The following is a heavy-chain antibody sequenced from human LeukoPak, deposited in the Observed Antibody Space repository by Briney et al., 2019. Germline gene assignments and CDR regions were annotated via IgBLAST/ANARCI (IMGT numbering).Heavy chain of an antibody. CDR1: GFTFDDYA. V-gene: IGHV3-9*01. D-gene: IGHD3-10*01. CDR2: ISWNSGSI. Sequence: PGGSLRLSCAASGFTFDDYAMHWVRQAPGKGLEWVSGISWNSGSIGYADSVKGRFTIPRDNAKNSLYLQMNSLRAEDTALYCCAKDQTHSGSYYSPFDIWGQGTMVTVSS. J-gene: IGHJ3*02. CDR3: AKDQTHSGSYYSPFDI.